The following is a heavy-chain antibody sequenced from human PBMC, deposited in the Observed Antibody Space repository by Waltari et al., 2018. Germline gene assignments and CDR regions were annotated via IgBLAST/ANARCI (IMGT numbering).Heavy chain of an antibody. CDR1: GGSISSGGYY. CDR2: IYYSGST. V-gene: IGHV4-31*03. Sequence: QVQLQESGPGLVKPSQTLSLPCTVSGGSISSGGYYWSWIRQHPGKGLEWIGYIYYSGSTYYNPSLKSRVTISVDTSKNQFSLKLSSVTAADTAVYYCARIALGATTVDYWGQGTLVTVSS. CDR3: ARIALGATTVDY. D-gene: IGHD1-26*01. J-gene: IGHJ4*02.